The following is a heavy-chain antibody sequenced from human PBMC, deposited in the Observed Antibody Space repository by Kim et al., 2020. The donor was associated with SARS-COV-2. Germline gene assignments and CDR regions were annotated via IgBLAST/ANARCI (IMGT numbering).Heavy chain of an antibody. V-gene: IGHV3-7*03. CDR2: INQDGTEK. CDR1: GFTFSSYW. D-gene: IGHD2-21*01. J-gene: IGHJ4*02. Sequence: GGSLRLSCVASGFTFSSYWMTWVRQAPGKGLEWVANINQDGTEKYYVDSVKGRFTISRDNAKNSLYLDVHSLRVEDTGVYYCARTNSGDDVWGQG. CDR3: ARTNSGDDV.